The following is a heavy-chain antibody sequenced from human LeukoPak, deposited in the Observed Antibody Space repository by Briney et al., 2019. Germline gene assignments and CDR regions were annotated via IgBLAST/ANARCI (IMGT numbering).Heavy chain of an antibody. V-gene: IGHV3-7*01. D-gene: IGHD2/OR15-2a*01. J-gene: IGHJ4*02. Sequence: GGSLRLSCAVSGFTFSGHSMTWVRQAPGKGLEWVANINLDGSERFYVDFVKGRFTISRDNADNSMYLQMNSLRAEDTAVYYCGIVIAGAIDYWGQGTLVTVSS. CDR3: GIVIAGAIDY. CDR2: INLDGSER. CDR1: GFTFSGHS.